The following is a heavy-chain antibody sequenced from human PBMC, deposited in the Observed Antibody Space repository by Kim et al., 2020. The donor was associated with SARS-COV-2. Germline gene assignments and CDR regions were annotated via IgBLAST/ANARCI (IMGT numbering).Heavy chain of an antibody. Sequence: GGSLRLSCAASGFTFSGSAMHWVRQASGKGLEWVGRIRSKANSYATAYAASVKGRFTISRDDSKNTAYLQMNSLKTEDTAVYYCTRHGYGGGYYYYYMDVWGKGTTVTVSS. CDR2: IRSKANSYAT. CDR3: TRHGYGGGYYYYYMDV. J-gene: IGHJ6*03. D-gene: IGHD2-15*01. V-gene: IGHV3-73*01. CDR1: GFTFSGSA.